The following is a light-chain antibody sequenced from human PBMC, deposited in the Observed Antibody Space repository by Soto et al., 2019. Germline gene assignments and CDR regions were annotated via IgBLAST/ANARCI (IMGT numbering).Light chain of an antibody. Sequence: DIQMTQSTSTLSAAVGDSVTTTCRASQSISSWFAWYQQKPGKAPKRLIYKACGLESGVPLRFSGSGSGTDFTLTISILQPDDFATYYCHQYNSYSPLTFGEGTKVDIK. J-gene: IGKJ4*01. CDR3: HQYNSYSPLT. CDR1: QSISSW. V-gene: IGKV1-5*03. CDR2: KAC.